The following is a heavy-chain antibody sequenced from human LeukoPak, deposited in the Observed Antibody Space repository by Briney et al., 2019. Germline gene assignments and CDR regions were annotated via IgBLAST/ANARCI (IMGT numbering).Heavy chain of an antibody. CDR1: GFTFSRYS. V-gene: IGHV3-21*01. J-gene: IGHJ5*02. D-gene: IGHD5-12*01. Sequence: GGSLSLSCAASGFTFSRYSMNWVRQAPGKGLEWVSSISSRSSYIYYADSMKGRFTISRDNAKNSLYLQMNSLRAEDTAVYYCARATIVATSPEGDNWFDPWGQGTLVTVSS. CDR2: ISSRSSYI. CDR3: ARATIVATSPEGDNWFDP.